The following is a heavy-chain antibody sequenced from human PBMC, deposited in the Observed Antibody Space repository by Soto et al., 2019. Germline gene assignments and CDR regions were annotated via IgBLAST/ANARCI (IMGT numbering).Heavy chain of an antibody. V-gene: IGHV3-23*01. Sequence: GWSLRLSCAASGFTFSSYAMSWFRQAPGNGLEWVSSISCSGGSTYYADSVKGRFTISRDNSKNTLYLQMNSLRAEDTAVYYCAKADSSGYLRQADYWGQGTLVTVSS. CDR2: ISCSGGST. CDR3: AKADSSGYLRQADY. CDR1: GFTFSSYA. D-gene: IGHD3-22*01. J-gene: IGHJ4*02.